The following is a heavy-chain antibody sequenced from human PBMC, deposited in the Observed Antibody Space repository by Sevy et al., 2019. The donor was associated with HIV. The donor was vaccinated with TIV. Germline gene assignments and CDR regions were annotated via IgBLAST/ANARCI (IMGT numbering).Heavy chain of an antibody. J-gene: IGHJ5*02. V-gene: IGHV1-69*10. CDR3: AREWRITMPGGVVTNLFVFDL. Sequence: PWASVKVSCKASGGSISSSAISWVRQAPGQGLEWMGRIIPILGTVNYAHQFQGRVTISADRSTNTVYMDLSSLRSEDTAVYFCAREWRITMPGGVVTNLFVFDLWGLGTQVTVSS. CDR1: GGSISSSA. D-gene: IGHD3-10*01. CDR2: IIPILGTV.